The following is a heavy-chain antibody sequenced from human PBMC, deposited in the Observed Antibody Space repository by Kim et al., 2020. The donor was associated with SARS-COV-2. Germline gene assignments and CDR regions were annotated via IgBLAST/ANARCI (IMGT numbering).Heavy chain of an antibody. D-gene: IGHD3-9*01. Sequence: SETLSLTCTVSGGSISSSSYYWGWIRQPPGKGLEWIGSIYYSGSTYYNPSLKSRVTISVDTSKNQFSLKLSSVTAADTAVYYCARHFPDYDILIGPIDYWGQATLVTGSS. V-gene: IGHV4-39*01. CDR2: IYYSGST. CDR1: GGSISSSSYY. CDR3: ARHFPDYDILIGPIDY. J-gene: IGHJ4*02.